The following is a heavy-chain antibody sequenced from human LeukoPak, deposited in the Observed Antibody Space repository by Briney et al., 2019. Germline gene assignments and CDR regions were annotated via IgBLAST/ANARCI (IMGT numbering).Heavy chain of an antibody. CDR3: ARDKHVLWFGELLFFGYFDY. CDR2: IYYSGST. Sequence: PSETLSLTCTVSGVSISSSSYYWGWIRQPPGKGLEWIGSIYYSGSTYYNPSLKSRVTISVDTSKNQFSLKLSSVTAADTAVYYCARDKHVLWFGELLFFGYFDYWGQGTLVTVSS. CDR1: GVSISSSSYY. V-gene: IGHV4-39*07. J-gene: IGHJ4*02. D-gene: IGHD3-10*01.